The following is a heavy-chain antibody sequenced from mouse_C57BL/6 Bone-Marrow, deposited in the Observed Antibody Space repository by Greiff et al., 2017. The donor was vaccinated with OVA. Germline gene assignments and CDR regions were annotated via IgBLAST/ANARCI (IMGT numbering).Heavy chain of an antibody. CDR3: ARFMDY. CDR2: ISYDGSN. CDR1: GYSITSGYY. V-gene: IGHV3-6*01. J-gene: IGHJ4*01. Sequence: EVKVEESGPGLVKPSQSLSLTCSVTGYSITSGYYWNWIRQFPGNKLEWMGYISYDGSNNYNPSLKNRISITRDTSKNQFFLKLNSVTTEDTATYYCARFMDYWGQGTSVTVSS.